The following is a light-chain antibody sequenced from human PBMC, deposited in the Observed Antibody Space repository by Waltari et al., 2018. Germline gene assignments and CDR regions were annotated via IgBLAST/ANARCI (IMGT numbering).Light chain of an antibody. Sequence: ETVLTQSPATLSVSPGERATLSCRTSQTIGRSLAWYQQKPGQAPRLVLDGSSIQATGIPARFSGSGSETEFALTISGLQSEDFAVYYCQQYNNWPPGTFGQGTKVEI. CDR1: QTIGRS. CDR2: GSS. J-gene: IGKJ1*01. V-gene: IGKV3-15*01. CDR3: QQYNNWPPGT.